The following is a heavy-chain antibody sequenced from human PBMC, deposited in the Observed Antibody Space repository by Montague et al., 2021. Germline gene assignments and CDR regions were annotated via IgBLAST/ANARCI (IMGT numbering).Heavy chain of an antibody. V-gene: IGHV4-61*01. D-gene: IGHD3-22*01. Sequence: SETLSLTCSVSGDSVRCGISHWGWIRQSPGKGLEWIGYICDGGSATYKTSLGSRVTMSLDTSSNQFSLNLRSATAADTAVYYCAAYYYGGGGRGSWGQGTLVTVSS. CDR3: AAYYYGGGGRGS. CDR2: ICDGGSA. CDR1: GDSVRCGISH. J-gene: IGHJ5*02.